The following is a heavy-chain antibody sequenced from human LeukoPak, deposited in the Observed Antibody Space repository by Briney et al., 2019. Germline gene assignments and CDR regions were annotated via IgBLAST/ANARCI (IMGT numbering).Heavy chain of an antibody. Sequence: GGSLRLSCAASGFTFSSYSMNWVRQAPGKGLEWVSSISSSSSYIYYADSVKGRFTISRDNSKNTLYLQMNSLRAEDTAVYYCARDLGQYYDTSDNWFDPWGQGTLVTVSS. CDR2: ISSSSSYI. J-gene: IGHJ5*02. D-gene: IGHD3-22*01. CDR1: GFTFSSYS. CDR3: ARDLGQYYDTSDNWFDP. V-gene: IGHV3-21*01.